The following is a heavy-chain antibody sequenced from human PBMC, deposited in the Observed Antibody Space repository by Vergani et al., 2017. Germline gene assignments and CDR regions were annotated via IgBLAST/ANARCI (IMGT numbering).Heavy chain of an antibody. V-gene: IGHV3-9*03. J-gene: IGHJ4*02. D-gene: IGHD6-13*01. CDR1: GFTFDDYA. CDR3: AKGSSPIAAAGTGGWIDY. CDR2: ISWNSGSI. Sequence: EVQLVESGGGLVQPGRSLRLSCAASGFTFDDYAMHWVRQAPGKGLEWVSGISWNSGSIGYADSVKGRFTISRDNAKNSLYLQMNSLRAEDMALYYCAKGSSPIAAAGTGGWIDYWGQGTLVTVSS.